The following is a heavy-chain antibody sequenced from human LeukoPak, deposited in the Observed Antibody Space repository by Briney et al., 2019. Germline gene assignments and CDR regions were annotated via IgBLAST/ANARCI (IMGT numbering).Heavy chain of an antibody. V-gene: IGHV4-59*12. CDR3: ARGVTAAAGVIILRITKTRKFDY. J-gene: IGHJ4*02. D-gene: IGHD6-13*01. CDR1: GGSISSYY. CDR2: IYYSGST. Sequence: SETLSLTCTVSGGSISSYYWSWIRQPPGKGLEWIGYIYYSGSTNYNPSLKSRVTISVDTSKNQFSLKLSSVTAADTAVYYCARGVTAAAGVIILRITKTRKFDYWGQGTLVTVSS.